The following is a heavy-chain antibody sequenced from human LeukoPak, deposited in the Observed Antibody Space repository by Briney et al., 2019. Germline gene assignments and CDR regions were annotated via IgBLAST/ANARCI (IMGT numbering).Heavy chain of an antibody. CDR2: MNPNSGNT. CDR3: ATPGTVTTGFDY. D-gene: IGHD4-17*01. V-gene: IGHV1-8*01. J-gene: IGHJ4*02. Sequence: GASVKVSCKASGYTFTSYDINWVRQATGQGLEWMGWMNPNSGNTGYAQKFQGRVTMTRDTSISTAYMELSRLRSDDTAVYYCATPGTVTTGFDYWGQGTLVTVSS. CDR1: GYTFTSYD.